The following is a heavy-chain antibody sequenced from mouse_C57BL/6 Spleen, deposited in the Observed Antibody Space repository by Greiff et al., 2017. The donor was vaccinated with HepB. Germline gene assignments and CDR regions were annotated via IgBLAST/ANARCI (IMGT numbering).Heavy chain of an antibody. CDR1: GFTFSNYW. Sequence: EVKLVESGGGLVQPGGSMKLSCVASGFTFSNYWMNWVRQSPEKGLEWVAQIRLKSDNYATHYAESVKGRFTISRDDSKSSVYLQMNNLRAEDTGIYFCTAGYGFFAYWGQGTLVTVSA. CDR2: IRLKSDNYAT. D-gene: IGHD2-2*01. CDR3: TAGYGFFAY. J-gene: IGHJ3*01. V-gene: IGHV6-3*01.